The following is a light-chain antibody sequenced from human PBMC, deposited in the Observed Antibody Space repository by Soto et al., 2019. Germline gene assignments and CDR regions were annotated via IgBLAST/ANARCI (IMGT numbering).Light chain of an antibody. CDR3: QKYDTAPLT. J-gene: IGKJ1*01. CDR2: AAS. CDR1: QSVSSN. V-gene: IGKV3-15*01. Sequence: EIAMTQSPATLSVSPGERGTLSCRASQSVSSNLAWYQQKPGQAPRLLIYAASARATGIPARFSGSGSGTDFTLTISSLQSEDFATYYCQKYDTAPLTFGQGTKVEIK.